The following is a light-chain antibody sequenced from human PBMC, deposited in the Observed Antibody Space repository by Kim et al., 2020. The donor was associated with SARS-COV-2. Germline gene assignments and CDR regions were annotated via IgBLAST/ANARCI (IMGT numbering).Light chain of an antibody. CDR3: QQSYSTPYS. V-gene: IGKV1-39*01. Sequence: SASVGDRFTIPCRASQSISSYLNWYQQKPGKAPKLLIYAASSLQSGVPSRFSGSGSGTDFTLTISSLQPEDFATYYCQQSYSTPYSFGQGTKLEI. J-gene: IGKJ2*03. CDR2: AAS. CDR1: QSISSY.